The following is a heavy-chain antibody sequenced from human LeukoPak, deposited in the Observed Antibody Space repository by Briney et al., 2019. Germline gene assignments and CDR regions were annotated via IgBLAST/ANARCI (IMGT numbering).Heavy chain of an antibody. Sequence: ASVKVSCKASGYTFTSYAMHWVRQAPGQRLEWMGWISAGNGNTKYSQKFQGRVTITRDTSASTAYMELSSLRSEDTAVYYCARERVAAFYSWGQGTLVTVSS. CDR2: ISAGNGNT. D-gene: IGHD6-19*01. CDR3: ARERVAAFYS. CDR1: GYTFTSYA. J-gene: IGHJ4*02. V-gene: IGHV1-3*01.